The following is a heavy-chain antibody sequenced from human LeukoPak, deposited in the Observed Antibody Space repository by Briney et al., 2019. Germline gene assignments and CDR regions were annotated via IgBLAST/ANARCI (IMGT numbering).Heavy chain of an antibody. J-gene: IGHJ4*02. CDR1: GGSISSGGYY. CDR3: ARDNQAGTIDY. V-gene: IGHV4-31*03. Sequence: SETLSLTCTVSGGSISSGGYYCSWIRQHPGKGLEWIGYIYYSGSTYYNPSLKSRVTISVDTSKNQFSLKLSSVTAADTAVYYCARDNQAGTIDYWGQGTLVTVSS. D-gene: IGHD1-1*01. CDR2: IYYSGST.